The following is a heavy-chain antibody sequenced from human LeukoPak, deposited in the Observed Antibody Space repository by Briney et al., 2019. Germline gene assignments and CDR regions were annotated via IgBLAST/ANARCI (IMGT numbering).Heavy chain of an antibody. Sequence: SVTVSCKASGGSFSGYAISWVRQAPGQGLEWMGRIIPLFGTPDYAQKFQGRVTITTDESTSTAYMELSSLRFEESAVYYCARGREQLVPKRFDYWGQGTLVTVSS. J-gene: IGHJ4*02. CDR3: ARGREQLVPKRFDY. D-gene: IGHD6-6*01. CDR2: IIPLFGTP. CDR1: GGSFSGYA. V-gene: IGHV1-69*05.